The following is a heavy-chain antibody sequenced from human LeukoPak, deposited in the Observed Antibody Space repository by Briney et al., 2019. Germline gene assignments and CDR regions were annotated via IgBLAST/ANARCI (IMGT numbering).Heavy chain of an antibody. CDR3: ARLRPSIGAAGTFDY. Sequence: SETLSLTCTVSGGSINSYYWSWIRQPPGKGLEWIGYIYYTGSTKYNASLKSRVTISVDTSKNQFSLKLSSVTAADTAVYYCARLRPSIGAAGTFDYWGQGTLVTVSS. D-gene: IGHD6-13*01. J-gene: IGHJ4*02. CDR2: IYYTGST. V-gene: IGHV4-59*08. CDR1: GGSINSYY.